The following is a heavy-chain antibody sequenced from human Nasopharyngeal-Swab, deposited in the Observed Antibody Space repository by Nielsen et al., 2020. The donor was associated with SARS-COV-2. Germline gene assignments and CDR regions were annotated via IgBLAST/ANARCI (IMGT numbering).Heavy chain of an antibody. V-gene: IGHV1-69*13. D-gene: IGHD6-13*01. CDR3: ARDLIVAAVVNWFDP. Sequence: SVKVSCKASGGTFSSYAISWVRQAPGQGLEWMGGIIPIFGTANYAQKFQGRVTITADESTSTAYMELSSLRSEDTAVYYCARDLIVAAVVNWFDPWGQGTLVTVSS. CDR1: GGTFSSYA. CDR2: IIPIFGTA. J-gene: IGHJ5*02.